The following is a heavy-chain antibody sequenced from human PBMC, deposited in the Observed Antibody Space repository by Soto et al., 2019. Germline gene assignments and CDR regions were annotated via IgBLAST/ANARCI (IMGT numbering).Heavy chain of an antibody. CDR1: GGTFSSYA. V-gene: IGHV1-69*06. Sequence: SVKVSCKASGGTFSSYAISWVRQAPGQGLEWMGGIIPIFGTANYAQKFQGRVTITADKSTSTAYMELSSLRSEDTAVYYCARAGEYSSSAGVGLDYWGQGTLVTVSS. CDR3: ARAGEYSSSAGVGLDY. D-gene: IGHD6-6*01. CDR2: IIPIFGTA. J-gene: IGHJ4*02.